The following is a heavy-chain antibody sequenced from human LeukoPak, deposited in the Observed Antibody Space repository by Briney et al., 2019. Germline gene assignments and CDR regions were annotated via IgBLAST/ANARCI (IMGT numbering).Heavy chain of an antibody. CDR2: IYHSGST. CDR1: GGSISSSNW. Sequence: SETLSLTCAVSGGSISSSNWWSWVRQPPGKGLEWIGEIYHSGSTNYNPSLKSRVTISVDRSKNQFSLKLSSVTAADTAVYYCARDGRFGELFEAFDIWGQGTMVTVSS. D-gene: IGHD3-10*01. J-gene: IGHJ3*02. CDR3: ARDGRFGELFEAFDI. V-gene: IGHV4-4*02.